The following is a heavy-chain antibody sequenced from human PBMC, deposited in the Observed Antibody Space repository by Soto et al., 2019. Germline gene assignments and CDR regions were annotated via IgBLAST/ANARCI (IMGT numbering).Heavy chain of an antibody. D-gene: IGHD3-9*01. Sequence: PGGSLRLSCAASGFTFSSYGMHWVRQAPGKGLEWVAVIWYDGSNKYYADSVKGRFTISRDNSKNTLYLQMNSLRAEDTAVYYCVRDPLLRSFEWPTIRWFDPWGQGTLVTVCS. V-gene: IGHV3-33*01. CDR1: GFTFSSYG. CDR2: IWYDGSNK. CDR3: VRDPLLRSFEWPTIRWFDP. J-gene: IGHJ5*02.